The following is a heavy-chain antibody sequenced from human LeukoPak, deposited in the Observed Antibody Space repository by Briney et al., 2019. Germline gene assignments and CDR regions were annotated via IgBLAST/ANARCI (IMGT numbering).Heavy chain of an antibody. V-gene: IGHV3-7*01. CDR3: ARDRVAARQWGYYYYMDV. CDR2: IKQDGSEK. J-gene: IGHJ6*03. Sequence: PGGSLRLSCAASGFTFSSYWMSWVRQAPGKGLEWVANIKQDGSEKYYVDSVKGRFTISRDNAKSSLYLQMNSLRAEDTAVYYCARDRVAARQWGYYYYMDVWGKGTTVTVSS. D-gene: IGHD6-6*01. CDR1: GFTFSSYW.